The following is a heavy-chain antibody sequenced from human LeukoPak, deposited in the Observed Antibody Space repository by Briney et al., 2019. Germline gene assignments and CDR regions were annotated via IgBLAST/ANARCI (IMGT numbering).Heavy chain of an antibody. CDR2: IKQDGSEK. CDR3: ARVTDVWGSYRFFDY. Sequence: RPGGSLRLSCAASGFTFSSYWMSWVRQAPGKGLEWVANIKQDGSEKYYVDSVKGRFTISRDNAKNSLYLQMNSLRAEDTAVYYCARVTDVWGSYRFFDYWGQETLVTVSS. CDR1: GFTFSSYW. J-gene: IGHJ4*02. V-gene: IGHV3-7*01. D-gene: IGHD3-16*02.